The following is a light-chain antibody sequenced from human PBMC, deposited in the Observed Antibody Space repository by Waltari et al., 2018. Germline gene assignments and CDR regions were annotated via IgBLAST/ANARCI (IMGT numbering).Light chain of an antibody. V-gene: IGLV2-23*02. Sequence: QSGLTQPASASGSPGQSIPISCPGTSSDVGNYNLVSWYQQHPGKAPKLLIYEVTKRASGTSDRFSASKSGNTASLTISGLQAQEDEADYYCCSYVGLGTYVFGTGTKVTV. CDR2: EVT. CDR3: CSYVGLGTYV. CDR1: SSDVGNYNL. J-gene: IGLJ1*01.